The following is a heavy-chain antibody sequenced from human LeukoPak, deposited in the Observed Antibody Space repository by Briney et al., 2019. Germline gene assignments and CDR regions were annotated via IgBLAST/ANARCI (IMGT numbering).Heavy chain of an antibody. CDR3: ARAAAGKGQRANYFDY. CDR2: INHSGST. V-gene: IGHV4-34*01. Sequence: PSETLSLTCAVYGGSFSGYYWSWIRQPPGKGLEWIGEINHSGSTNYNPSLKSRVTISVDTSKNQFSLKLSSVTAADTAVYYCARAAAGKGQRANYFDYWGQGTLVTVSS. D-gene: IGHD6-13*01. CDR1: GGSFSGYY. J-gene: IGHJ4*02.